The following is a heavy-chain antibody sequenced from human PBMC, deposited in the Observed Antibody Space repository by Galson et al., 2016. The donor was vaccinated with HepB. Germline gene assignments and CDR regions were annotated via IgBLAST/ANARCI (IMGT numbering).Heavy chain of an antibody. CDR1: GGSISSSSYC. Sequence: SETLSLTCIVSGGSISSSSYCWGWIRQPPGKGLEWIGSLYYSGNTNYNPSLKSRATISVDTSDNSFSLKMRSVTAADTALYYCSRRTWTGAAVTLFFDFWGQGTLFTVSS. D-gene: IGHD6-13*01. CDR2: LYYSGNT. V-gene: IGHV4-39*02. J-gene: IGHJ4*02. CDR3: SRRTWTGAAVTLFFDF.